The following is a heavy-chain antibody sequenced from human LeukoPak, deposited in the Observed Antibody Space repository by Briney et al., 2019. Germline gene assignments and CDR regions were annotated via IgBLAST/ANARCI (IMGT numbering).Heavy chain of an antibody. CDR2: VSGSGDST. Sequence: PGGSLRLSCAASGFTFSSHAMSWVRQAPGKGLEWVSGVSGSGDSTYYADSVKGRFTISRDNSKNTVYLQMNSLRAEDTARYHCAKSPADTAMAHYYYYGMDVWGQGTTVTVSS. V-gene: IGHV3-23*01. CDR3: AKSPADTAMAHYYYYGMDV. J-gene: IGHJ6*02. D-gene: IGHD5-18*01. CDR1: GFTFSSHA.